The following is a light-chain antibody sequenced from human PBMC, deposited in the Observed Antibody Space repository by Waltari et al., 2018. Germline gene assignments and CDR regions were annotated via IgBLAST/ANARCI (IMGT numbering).Light chain of an antibody. CDR3: QQSYSTPWT. Sequence: PSSLSASVGDRVTITCRASQSISSYLNWYQQKPGKAPKLLIYAASSLQSGVPSRFSGSGSGTDFTLTISSLQPEDFATYYCQQSYSTPWTFGQGTKVEIK. CDR1: QSISSY. CDR2: AAS. J-gene: IGKJ1*01. V-gene: IGKV1-39*01.